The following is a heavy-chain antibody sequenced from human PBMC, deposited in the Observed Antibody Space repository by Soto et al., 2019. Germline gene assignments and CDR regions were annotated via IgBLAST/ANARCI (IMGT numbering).Heavy chain of an antibody. CDR1: GYTFSSYR. CDR3: ARGAVDQPLLAVF. V-gene: IGHV1-69*02. Sequence: QVRLVQSGTEVKKPGSSVKVSCKASGYTFSSYRISWVRQAPGRGLEWMGRVVPVLGISNYAQRFQGRVTITADRSTSTAYLELNSLTSEDTAVYFCARGAVDQPLLAVFWGQGTLVAVSS. CDR2: VVPVLGIS. D-gene: IGHD1-26*01. J-gene: IGHJ4*02.